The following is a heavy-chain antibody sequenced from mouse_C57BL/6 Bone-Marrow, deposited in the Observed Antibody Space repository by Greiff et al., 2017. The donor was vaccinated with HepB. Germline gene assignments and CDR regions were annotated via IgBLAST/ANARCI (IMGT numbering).Heavy chain of an antibody. D-gene: IGHD1-1*01. V-gene: IGHV5-17*01. CDR2: ISSGSSTI. CDR3: ARDYGSSPYYFDY. CDR1: GFTFSDYG. J-gene: IGHJ2*01. Sequence: EVQVVESGGGLVKPGGSLKLSCAASGFTFSDYGMHWVRQAPEKGLEWVAYISSGSSTIYYADTVKGRFTISRDNAKNTLFLQMTILRSEDAAMYYCARDYGSSPYYFDYWGQGTTLTVSS.